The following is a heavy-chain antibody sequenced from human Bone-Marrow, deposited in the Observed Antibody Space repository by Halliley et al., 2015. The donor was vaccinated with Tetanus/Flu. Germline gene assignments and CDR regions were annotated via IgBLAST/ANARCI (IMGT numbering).Heavy chain of an antibody. D-gene: IGHD2-21*01. CDR1: GYTFTTYW. V-gene: IGHV5-51*03. CDR2: IYPGDSDT. J-gene: IGHJ4*02. CDR3: ARRYCGLFSGAYQYFDY. Sequence: VQLVQSGAEVKKPGESLKISCKGSGYTFTTYWIGWVRQMPGKGLEWMGIIYPGDSDTRYSPSFQGQVAISADKSISTTYLQWTSLKASDSATYYCARRYCGLFSGAYQYFDYWGQGTLVTVSS.